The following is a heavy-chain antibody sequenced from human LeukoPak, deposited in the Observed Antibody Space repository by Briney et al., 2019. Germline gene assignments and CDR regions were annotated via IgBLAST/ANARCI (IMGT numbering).Heavy chain of an antibody. CDR2: LSGSGSST. J-gene: IGHJ4*02. V-gene: IGHV3-23*01. D-gene: IGHD3-10*01. Sequence: GGSPRLSCAASGFTFSSYAMSWVRQAPGKGLEWVSGLSGSGSSTYYPDSVKGRFTISRDNSKNTLYLQMNGLRAEDTAVYYCAKVLYYYGSSGDFDYWGQGTLVTVSS. CDR1: GFTFSSYA. CDR3: AKVLYYYGSSGDFDY.